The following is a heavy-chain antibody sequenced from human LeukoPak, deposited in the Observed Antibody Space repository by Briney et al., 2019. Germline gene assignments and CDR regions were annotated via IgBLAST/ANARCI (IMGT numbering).Heavy chain of an antibody. V-gene: IGHV3-23*01. CDR1: GFTFSSYS. J-gene: IGHJ4*02. CDR2: ISGSGGST. D-gene: IGHD3-3*01. Sequence: GGSLRLSCAASGFTFSSYSMNWVRQAPGKGLEWVSAISGSGGSTYYADSVKGRFTISRDNSKNTLYLQMNSLRAEDTAVYYCAKSDLGNFDYWGQGTLVTVSS. CDR3: AKSDLGNFDY.